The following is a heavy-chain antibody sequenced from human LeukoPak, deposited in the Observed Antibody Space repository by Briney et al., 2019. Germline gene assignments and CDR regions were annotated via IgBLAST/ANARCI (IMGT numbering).Heavy chain of an antibody. V-gene: IGHV3-30-3*01. CDR1: GFAFSRHA. CDR3: ARDIGYLNAFDI. CDR2: ISYDGSTN. Sequence: PGGSLRLSCAASGFAFSRHAMYWVRQPPGKGLEWVAVISYDGSTNYYADSVKGRFTISRDNSKNTMYPQMNSLRAEDTAVYYCARDIGYLNAFDIWGQGTMVTVSS. D-gene: IGHD1-1*01. J-gene: IGHJ3*02.